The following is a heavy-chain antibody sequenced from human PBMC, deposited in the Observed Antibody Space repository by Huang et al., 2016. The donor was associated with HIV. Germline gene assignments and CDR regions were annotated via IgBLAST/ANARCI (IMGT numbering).Heavy chain of an antibody. CDR2: INEDVSST. Sequence: EVQLVESGGGLVQPGGSLRLSCAASGFSISSYWMHWVRQAPGKGLVWVSRINEDVSSTSYADSVKGRFTISRDNAKNTLYLQMNSLRAEDTAVYYCARDPRIQSWLNFFDYWGQGTLVSVSS. D-gene: IGHD3-22*01. CDR3: ARDPRIQSWLNFFDY. J-gene: IGHJ4*02. V-gene: IGHV3-74*01. CDR1: GFSISSYW.